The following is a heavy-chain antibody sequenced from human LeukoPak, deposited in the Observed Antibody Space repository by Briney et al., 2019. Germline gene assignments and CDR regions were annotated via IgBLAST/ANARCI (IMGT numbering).Heavy chain of an antibody. CDR2: INPNSGGT. V-gene: IGHV1-2*06. D-gene: IGHD2-21*02. J-gene: IGHJ5*02. Sequence: ASVKVSYKAPGYTFTGYYMHWVRQAPGQGLEWMGRINPNSGGTNYAQKFQGRVTMTRDTSISTAYMELSRLRSDDTAVYYCARVQAYCGGDCYSDGDNWFDPWGQGTLVTVSS. CDR1: GYTFTGYY. CDR3: ARVQAYCGGDCYSDGDNWFDP.